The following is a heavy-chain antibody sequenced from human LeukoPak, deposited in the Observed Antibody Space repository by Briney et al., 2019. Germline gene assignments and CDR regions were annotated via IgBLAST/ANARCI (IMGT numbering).Heavy chain of an antibody. D-gene: IGHD5-12*01. Sequence: SQTLSLTCTVSGGSISSYYWSWIRQPAGKGLEWIGRIYTSGSTNYNPSLKSRVTMSVDTSKNQFSLKLSSVTAADTAVYYCAKSYVDIVATPNYYYGMDVWGQGTTVTVSS. CDR2: IYTSGST. V-gene: IGHV4-4*07. CDR1: GGSISSYY. CDR3: AKSYVDIVATPNYYYGMDV. J-gene: IGHJ6*02.